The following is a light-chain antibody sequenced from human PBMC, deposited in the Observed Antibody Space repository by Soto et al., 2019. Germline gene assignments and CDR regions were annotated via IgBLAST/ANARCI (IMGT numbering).Light chain of an antibody. CDR1: QSLLHSRGDNY. CDR3: MQAQQIPRT. Sequence: DIVLTQSPLSLSVTPVEPASISCRSSQSLLHSRGDNYLDWYVQKPGQSPQLLIYSGSNRASGVPDRFSGSGSGTYFTLRISRVEAEDVGVYYCMQAQQIPRTFGQGTKVDIK. J-gene: IGKJ1*01. V-gene: IGKV2-28*01. CDR2: SGS.